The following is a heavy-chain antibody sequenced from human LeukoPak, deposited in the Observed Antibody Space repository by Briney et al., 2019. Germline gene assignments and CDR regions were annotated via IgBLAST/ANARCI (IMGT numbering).Heavy chain of an antibody. V-gene: IGHV1-18*01. Sequence: ASVKVSCKASGYTFASYGINWVRQAPGQGLVWMGWISAYNGDTNYAQNLQDRVTMTTDTSTNTAYMELRSLRSDDTAVFYCARGGYYGSGSFPDYWGQGTLVTVSS. CDR1: GYTFASYG. CDR3: ARGGYYGSGSFPDY. J-gene: IGHJ4*02. D-gene: IGHD3-10*01. CDR2: ISAYNGDT.